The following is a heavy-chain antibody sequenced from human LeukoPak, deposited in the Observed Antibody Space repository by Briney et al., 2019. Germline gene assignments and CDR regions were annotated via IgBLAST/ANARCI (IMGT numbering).Heavy chain of an antibody. CDR1: GGSISSSNW. V-gene: IGHV4-4*02. J-gene: IGHJ6*02. Sequence: TSETLSLTCAVSGGSISSSNWWSWVRQPPGKGLEWIGEIYHSGSTNYNPSLKSRVTISVDKSKNQFSLKLSSVTAADTAVYYCARVPRVWGSYGGGMDVWGQGTTVTVSS. D-gene: IGHD3-16*01. CDR2: IYHSGST. CDR3: ARVPRVWGSYGGGMDV.